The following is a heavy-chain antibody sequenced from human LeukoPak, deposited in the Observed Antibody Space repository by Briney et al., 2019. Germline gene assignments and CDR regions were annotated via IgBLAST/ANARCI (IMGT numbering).Heavy chain of an antibody. D-gene: IGHD6-19*01. CDR1: GGSISSSSYY. CDR3: ARKGWYEEYFFDY. J-gene: IGHJ4*02. CDR2: FYSGGST. Sequence: SETLSLTCSVSGGSISSSSYYWGWIRQPPGKGLEYIGSFYSGGSTYYNPSLKSRVTISVDTSKNQFSLKLSSVTAADTAVYYCARKGWYEEYFFDYWGQGTLVTVSS. V-gene: IGHV4-39*07.